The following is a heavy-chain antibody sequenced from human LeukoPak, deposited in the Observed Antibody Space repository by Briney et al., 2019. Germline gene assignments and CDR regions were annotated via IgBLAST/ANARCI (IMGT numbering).Heavy chain of an antibody. V-gene: IGHV1-2*02. CDR1: VYTFTDYY. Sequence: ASMKVSCKTSVYTFTDYYLHWVRQAPGQGLEWMGWINPNTGGTNYAPGFQDRVIMTRDTSINTAYMELTMLRSDDTAVYYCSRDTTMARYFDPWGQGTLVTVSS. J-gene: IGHJ5*02. D-gene: IGHD4-23*01. CDR3: SRDTTMARYFDP. CDR2: INPNTGGT.